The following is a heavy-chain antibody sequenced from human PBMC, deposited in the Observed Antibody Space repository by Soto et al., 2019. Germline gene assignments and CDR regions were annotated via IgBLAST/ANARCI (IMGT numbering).Heavy chain of an antibody. Sequence: ASVKVSCKASGYTFTSYGISWVRQAPGQGXDWMGWISAYNGNTKYAQDLQGRVTMTTDTSTSTAYMELRSLRSDDTAVYYCARFSGGSYNTYYFYYGMDVWGQGTTVTVSS. CDR2: ISAYNGNT. CDR1: GYTFTSYG. D-gene: IGHD2-15*01. V-gene: IGHV1-18*01. CDR3: ARFSGGSYNTYYFYYGMDV. J-gene: IGHJ6*02.